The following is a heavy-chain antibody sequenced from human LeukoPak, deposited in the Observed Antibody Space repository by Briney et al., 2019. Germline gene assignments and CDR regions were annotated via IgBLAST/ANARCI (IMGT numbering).Heavy chain of an antibody. V-gene: IGHV3-30*02. D-gene: IGHD4-23*01. CDR2: IWYDGSNK. CDR1: GFTFSNYG. CDR3: GKVLAVTSYGAKSVFDH. Sequence: PGGSLRLSCAASGFTFSNYGMHWVRQAPGKGLEWVAFIWYDGSNKYYADSVKGRFTISRDNSKKTVYLQMNSLRAEDTAVYYCGKVLAVTSYGAKSVFDHWGQGTLVTVSS. J-gene: IGHJ4*02.